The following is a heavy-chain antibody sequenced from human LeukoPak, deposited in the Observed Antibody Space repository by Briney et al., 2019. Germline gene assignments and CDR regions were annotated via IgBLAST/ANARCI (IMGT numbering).Heavy chain of an antibody. CDR1: GYTFTSYG. CDR3: ARHSDDYGDYTPSY. D-gene: IGHD4-17*01. J-gene: IGHJ4*02. CDR2: ISAYNGNT. Sequence: RRASVKVSCKASGYTFTSYGISWVRQAPGQGLEWMGWISAYNGNTNYAQKLQGRVTMTTDTSTSTAYMELRSLRSDDTAVYYCARHSDDYGDYTPSYWGQGTLVTVSS. V-gene: IGHV1-18*01.